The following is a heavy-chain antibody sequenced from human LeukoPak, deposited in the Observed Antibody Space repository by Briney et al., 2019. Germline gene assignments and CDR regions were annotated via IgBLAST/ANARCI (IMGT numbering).Heavy chain of an antibody. CDR1: GYSISSGYY. CDR3: ARDSSTGEADY. CDR2: IYHSGST. J-gene: IGHJ4*02. D-gene: IGHD7-27*01. V-gene: IGHV4-38-2*02. Sequence: SETLSLTCTVSGYSISSGYYWGWIRQPPGKGLEWIGSIYHSGSTYYNPSPKSRVTISVDTSKNQFSLKLSSVTAADTAVYYCARDSSTGEADYWGQGTLVTVSS.